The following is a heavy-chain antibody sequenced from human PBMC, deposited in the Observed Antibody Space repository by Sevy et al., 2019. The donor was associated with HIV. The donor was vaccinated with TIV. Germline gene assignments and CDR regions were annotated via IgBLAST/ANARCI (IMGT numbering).Heavy chain of an antibody. J-gene: IGHJ4*02. Sequence: GGSLRLSCAASGFTFSNYAMSWVRQAPGKGLEWVSGVSVRSGSTYSADSVKGRFTISRDNSKNTLYLHMNSLRAEDTAVYYCAKDQGQLLRYYFDYWGQGTLVTVSS. V-gene: IGHV3-23*01. D-gene: IGHD2-2*01. CDR3: AKDQGQLLRYYFDY. CDR1: GFTFSNYA. CDR2: VSVRSGST.